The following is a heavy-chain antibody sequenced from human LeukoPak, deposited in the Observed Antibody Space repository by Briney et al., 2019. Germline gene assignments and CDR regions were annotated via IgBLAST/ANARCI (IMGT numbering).Heavy chain of an antibody. CDR1: GYTFMQYS. CDR2: VSPSHTTR. J-gene: IGHJ3*02. CDR3: ARDYILPLETDNGDGFAI. Sequence: ASVTVSCKASGYTFMQYSISWVRQAPGKGLEWMGWVSPSHTTRVYAQEFQGRVPMTADTNTNTVSMELRSLRFDDTAVYFCARDYILPLETDNGDGFAIWGQGTVVTVSS. V-gene: IGHV1-18*01. D-gene: IGHD3-3*02.